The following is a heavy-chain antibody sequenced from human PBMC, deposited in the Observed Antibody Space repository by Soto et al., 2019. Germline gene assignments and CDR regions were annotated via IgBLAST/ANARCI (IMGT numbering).Heavy chain of an antibody. J-gene: IGHJ4*02. CDR2: ISYDGSNK. CDR3: AKSRTTVTTLYYFDY. Sequence: SLRLSCAASGFTFSSYGMHWVRQAPGKGLEWVAVISYDGSNKYYADSVKGRFTISRDNSKNTLYLQMNSLRAEDTAVYYCAKSRTTVTTLYYFDYWGQGTMVTVSS. CDR1: GFTFSSYG. V-gene: IGHV3-30*18. D-gene: IGHD4-17*01.